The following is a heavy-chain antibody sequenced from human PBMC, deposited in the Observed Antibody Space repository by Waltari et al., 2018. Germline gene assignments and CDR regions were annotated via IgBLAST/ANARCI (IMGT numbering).Heavy chain of an antibody. D-gene: IGHD3-3*01. Sequence: QVQLQQWGAGLLVPSETLSLTCSVYGASSSDHYWGWVRQPPGKGLEWIGPIRHPGSTNYNPSLKSRVTISIDTPRSQFSLRLSSVPAADTALYFCTRGGNYDFWSHRPFVDPWGQGTLVTVSS. CDR3: TRGGNYDFWSHRPFVDP. CDR1: GASSSDHY. J-gene: IGHJ5*02. V-gene: IGHV4-34*01. CDR2: IRHPGST.